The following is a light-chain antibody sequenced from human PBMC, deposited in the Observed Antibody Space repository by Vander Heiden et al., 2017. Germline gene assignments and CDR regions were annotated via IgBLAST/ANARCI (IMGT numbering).Light chain of an antibody. CDR3: SSYAGFNTVV. CDR2: EVY. Sequence: QSALTQPPSASGSPGQSVTISCTGSYSDVGGYTYVSWYQQHPGKAHSLIIYEVYKRPSGVPDRFSGSKSGNTASLTVSGLQAEDEADYYCSSYAGFNTVVFGGGTTLTVL. J-gene: IGLJ2*01. CDR1: YSDVGGYTY. V-gene: IGLV2-8*01.